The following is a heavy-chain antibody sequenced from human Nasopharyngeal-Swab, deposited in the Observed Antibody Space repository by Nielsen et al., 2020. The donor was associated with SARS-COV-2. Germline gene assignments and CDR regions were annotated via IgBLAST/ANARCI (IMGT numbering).Heavy chain of an antibody. V-gene: IGHV5-51*01. CDR3: ARGAAAGASRYYYYGMDV. J-gene: IGHJ6*02. CDR1: GYSFSTYW. Sequence: GESLKISYQGSGYSFSTYWIAWVRQMPGKGLEWMGIIYPGDSDTRYSPSFQGQVTISADKSISTAYLQWGSLEASDTALYYCARGAAAGASRYYYYGMDVWGQGTTVTVSS. D-gene: IGHD6-13*01. CDR2: IYPGDSDT.